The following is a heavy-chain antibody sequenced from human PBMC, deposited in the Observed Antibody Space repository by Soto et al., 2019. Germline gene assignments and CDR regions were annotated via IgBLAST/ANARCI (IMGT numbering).Heavy chain of an antibody. Sequence: ASVKVSCKASGYTFTSYGISWVRQAPGQGLEWMGWISAYNGNTNYAQKLQGRVTMTTDTSTSTAYMELRSLRSDDTAMYYCATGTYYDFWSGQDAFDIWGQGTMVTVSS. CDR1: GYTFTSYG. CDR3: ATGTYYDFWSGQDAFDI. D-gene: IGHD3-3*01. CDR2: ISAYNGNT. V-gene: IGHV1-18*01. J-gene: IGHJ3*02.